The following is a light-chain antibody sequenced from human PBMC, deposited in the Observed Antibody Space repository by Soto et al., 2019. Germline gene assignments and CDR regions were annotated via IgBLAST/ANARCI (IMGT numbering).Light chain of an antibody. J-gene: IGLJ2*01. Sequence: QSALTQPASVSGSPGQSITISCTGTSSDVGSYNLVSWYQQHPGKAPKLMIYEGSKRPSGVSNRFSGSKSGNMASLTISGLQAEDEADYYCCSYASSGTLVIFGGGTKVTVL. CDR1: SSDVGSYNL. V-gene: IGLV2-23*01. CDR3: CSYASSGTLVI. CDR2: EGS.